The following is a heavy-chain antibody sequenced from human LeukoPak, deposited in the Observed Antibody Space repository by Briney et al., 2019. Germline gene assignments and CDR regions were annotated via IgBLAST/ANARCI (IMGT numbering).Heavy chain of an antibody. J-gene: IGHJ3*02. CDR1: GFNFFTYG. V-gene: IGHV3-33*01. D-gene: IGHD3-22*01. Sequence: GGSLRLSCAASGFNFFTYGMHWVRQAPGKGLEWVAVIWYDGSNKYYGDSVKGRFTISRDNSKDTLYLQMNSLRAEDTAMYYCARAPMSYDSSGFGGAFDIWGQGTMVTVSS. CDR3: ARAPMSYDSSGFGGAFDI. CDR2: IWYDGSNK.